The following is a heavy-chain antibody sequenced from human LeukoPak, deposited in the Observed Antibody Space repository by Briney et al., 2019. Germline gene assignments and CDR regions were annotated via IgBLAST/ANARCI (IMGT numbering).Heavy chain of an antibody. CDR1: GYTFTSYY. D-gene: IGHD3-10*01. J-gene: IGHJ6*02. CDR2: INPSGGST. V-gene: IGHV1-46*01. Sequence: GASVKVSCKASGYTFTSYYMHWVRQAPGQGLEWMGIINPSGGSTSYAQKFQGRVTMTRDTSTSTVYMELSSLRSEHTAVYYCARDRLVRGVMPPYYYGMDVWGQGTTVTVSS. CDR3: ARDRLVRGVMPPYYYGMDV.